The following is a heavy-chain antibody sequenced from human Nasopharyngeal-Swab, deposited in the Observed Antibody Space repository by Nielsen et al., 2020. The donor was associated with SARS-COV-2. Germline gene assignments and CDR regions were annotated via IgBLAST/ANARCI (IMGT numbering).Heavy chain of an antibody. CDR2: VSYDGSSK. Sequence: VRQAPGKGLEWVAVVSYDGSSKYYADSVKGRFTISRDNSKNTLYLQMNSLRAEDTAVFYCARDMGRDGYNYPFDYWGRGTLVTVSS. CDR3: ARDMGRDGYNYPFDY. D-gene: IGHD5-24*01. V-gene: IGHV3-30-3*01. J-gene: IGHJ4*02.